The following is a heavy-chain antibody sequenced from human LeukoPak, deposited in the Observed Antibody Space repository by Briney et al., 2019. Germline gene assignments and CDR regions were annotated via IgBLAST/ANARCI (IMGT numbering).Heavy chain of an antibody. CDR2: ISSSSTYI. CDR3: ARPYYYGSGSYSDYWYFDL. Sequence: GGSLRLSCAASGFTFSSYSMNWVRQAPGKGLEWVSAISSSSTYIHHADSVKGRFTISRDNAKNSLYLQMNSLRAEDTAVYYCARPYYYGSGSYSDYWYFDLWGRGTQVTVSS. J-gene: IGHJ2*01. CDR1: GFTFSSYS. D-gene: IGHD3-10*01. V-gene: IGHV3-21*01.